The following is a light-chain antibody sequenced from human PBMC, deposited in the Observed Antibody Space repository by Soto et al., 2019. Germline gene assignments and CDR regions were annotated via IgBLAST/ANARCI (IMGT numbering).Light chain of an antibody. J-gene: IGKJ5*01. Sequence: EMEMTQSPASLSVSLGERVTLSCRASQSVRSNLAWFQKKPGQAPSLLIYDASTRAPDIPARFSGSGSGTEFTLTTSSLQSEDFAVYYCQHYYDWPITFGQGTRLQIK. CDR3: QHYYDWPIT. CDR2: DAS. CDR1: QSVRSN. V-gene: IGKV3-15*01.